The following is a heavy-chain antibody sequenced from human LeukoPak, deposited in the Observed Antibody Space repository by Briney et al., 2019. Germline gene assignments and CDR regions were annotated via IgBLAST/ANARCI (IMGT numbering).Heavy chain of an antibody. J-gene: IGHJ4*02. CDR1: GDSITGHY. V-gene: IGHV4-59*08. Sequence: SETLSLTCSVSGDSITGHYLTWIRQPPGKGLEWIGYVYHSGTTTYNPSLKSRVTISLDTSKNQFSLNLTSVTAADTAMYYCARGNYLTFDFWGQGTLVSVSS. D-gene: IGHD1-7*01. CDR2: VYHSGTT. CDR3: ARGNYLTFDF.